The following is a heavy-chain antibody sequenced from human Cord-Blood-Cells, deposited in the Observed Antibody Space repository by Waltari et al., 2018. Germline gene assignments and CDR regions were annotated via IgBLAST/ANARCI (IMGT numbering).Heavy chain of an antibody. D-gene: IGHD4-4*01. V-gene: IGHV3-23*04. Sequence: EVQLVEYGGGLVQPGGSLRLSCAASGYTFSSYAISWVRHAPGKGLEWVSAISVSGGSTYYADSVKGRFTISRDNSKNTLYLQMNSLRAEDTAVYYCAKDRSNYYFDYWGQGTLVTVSS. CDR2: ISVSGGST. CDR3: AKDRSNYYFDY. J-gene: IGHJ4*02. CDR1: GYTFSSYA.